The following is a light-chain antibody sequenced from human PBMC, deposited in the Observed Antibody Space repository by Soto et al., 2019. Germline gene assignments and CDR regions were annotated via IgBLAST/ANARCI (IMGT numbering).Light chain of an antibody. Sequence: QLVLTQSPSASASLGASVKLTCTLDSGHRNYAIAWHQQQPGKGPRYLMKVNSDGSHNQGDGIPGRFSGSSSGAERYLIISRLQSEDEADYYCQTGGTGIPFGGGTQLTVL. CDR2: VNSDGSH. V-gene: IGLV4-69*02. CDR1: SGHRNYA. CDR3: QTGGTGIP. J-gene: IGLJ3*02.